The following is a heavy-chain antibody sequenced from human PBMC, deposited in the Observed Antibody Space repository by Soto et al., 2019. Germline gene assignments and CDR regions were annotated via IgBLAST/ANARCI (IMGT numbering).Heavy chain of an antibody. CDR2: LHSGGDT. J-gene: IGHJ6*02. V-gene: IGHV3-53*04. Sequence: EVQLVESGGGLVQPGGSLRLSCVASGIPVSSNYMTWVRQAPGKGLEWVSVLHSGGDTYYANSVKGRFTISRHDSTNTLFLQMNSLTAEDTAVYYWARDGPYYYGSRMDVWGQGTTFTVSS. D-gene: IGHD3-10*01. CDR3: ARDGPYYYGSRMDV. CDR1: GIPVSSNY.